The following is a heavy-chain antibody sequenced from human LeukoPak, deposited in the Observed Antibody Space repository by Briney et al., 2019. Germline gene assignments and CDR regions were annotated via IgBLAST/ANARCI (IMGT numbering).Heavy chain of an antibody. CDR2: ISAYNGNT. CDR1: GYTFTGYY. Sequence: ASVKVSCKASGYTFTGYYMHWVRQAPGQGLEWMGWISAYNGNTNYAQKFQGRVTMTTDTSTSTAYMELRSLRSDDTAVFYCVRDLGVDTSMIFFDYWGQGTLVTVSS. V-gene: IGHV1-18*04. CDR3: VRDLGVDTSMIFFDY. J-gene: IGHJ4*02. D-gene: IGHD5-18*01.